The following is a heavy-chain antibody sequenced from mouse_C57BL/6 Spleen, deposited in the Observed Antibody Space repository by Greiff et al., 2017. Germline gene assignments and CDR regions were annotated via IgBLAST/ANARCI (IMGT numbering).Heavy chain of an antibody. D-gene: IGHD2-4*01. J-gene: IGHJ3*01. V-gene: IGHV1-55*01. CDR2: IYPGSGST. CDR1: GYTFTSYW. CDR3: ARAAYDYDWFAY. Sequence: VQLQQPGAELVKPGASVKMSCKASGYTFTSYWITWVKQRPGQGLEWIGDIYPGSGSTNYNEKFKSKATLTVETSSSTAYMQLSSLTSEDSAVYYCARAAYDYDWFAYWGQGTLVTVSA.